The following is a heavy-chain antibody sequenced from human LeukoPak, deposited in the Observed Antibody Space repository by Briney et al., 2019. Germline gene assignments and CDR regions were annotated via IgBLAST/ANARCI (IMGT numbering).Heavy chain of an antibody. V-gene: IGHV3-21*01. Sequence: GRSLRLSCAASGFTFSSYSMNWVRQAPGKGLEWVSSISSSSSYIYYADSVKGRFTISRDNAKNSLYLQMNSLRAEDTAVYYCARGNWRDRTFGGVIDLDAFDIWGQGTMVTVSS. D-gene: IGHD3-16*02. CDR3: ARGNWRDRTFGGVIDLDAFDI. CDR1: GFTFSSYS. CDR2: ISSSSSYI. J-gene: IGHJ3*02.